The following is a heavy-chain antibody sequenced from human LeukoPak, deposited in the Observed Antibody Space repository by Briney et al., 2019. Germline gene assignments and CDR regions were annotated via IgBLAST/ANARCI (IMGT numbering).Heavy chain of an antibody. CDR3: ARSYYYDSSGYFPGDY. Sequence: GASVKVSCKASGYTFTGYYMHWVRQAPGQGLEWMGWINPNSGGTNYAQKFQGRVTMTRDTSISTAYMELSRLRSDDTAVYYCARSYYYDSSGYFPGDYWGQGTLVTVSS. CDR2: INPNSGGT. V-gene: IGHV1-2*02. J-gene: IGHJ4*02. CDR1: GYTFTGYY. D-gene: IGHD3-22*01.